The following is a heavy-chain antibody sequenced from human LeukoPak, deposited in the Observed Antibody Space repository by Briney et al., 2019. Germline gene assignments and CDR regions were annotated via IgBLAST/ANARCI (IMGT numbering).Heavy chain of an antibody. Sequence: GGSLRLSCEASGFTFNSYTMNWVRQSPGKGLEWISSVTGNSNYIFYADSVKGRFTISRDNANNSVSLQMNNLRVEDTAVYYCARDSVRFLGNNWFGSWAREPWSPSPQ. CDR3: ARDSVRFLGNNWFGS. J-gene: IGHJ5*01. CDR2: VTGNSNYI. V-gene: IGHV3-21*01. D-gene: IGHD3-3*01. CDR1: GFTFNSYT.